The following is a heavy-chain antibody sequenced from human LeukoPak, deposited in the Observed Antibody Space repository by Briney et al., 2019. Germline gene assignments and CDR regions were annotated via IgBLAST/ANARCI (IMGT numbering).Heavy chain of an antibody. CDR1: GGSLSGYY. Sequence: PSETLSLTCTVYGGSLSGYYWSWIRQPPGKGLEWIGEINHSGATSYNPSLKSRVTISVDTSRNQFSLKLTSVTAADTAVYYCARDTDDYGDYDWGQGTLVTVSS. CDR2: INHSGAT. V-gene: IGHV4-34*01. D-gene: IGHD4-17*01. CDR3: ARDTDDYGDYD. J-gene: IGHJ4*02.